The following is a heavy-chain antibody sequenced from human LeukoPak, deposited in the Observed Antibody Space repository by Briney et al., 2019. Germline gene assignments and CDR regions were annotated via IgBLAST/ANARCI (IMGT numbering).Heavy chain of an antibody. Sequence: SDTQSLTYTVSGGCIRSSSYYWGWIRQTPGKGLEWSGSNYYSGSTYYNPSLQSQVALYEDTPNNQFYLKLSSVTAADIADHYRARHVYSYGRIDAWGKGTPVTVSS. CDR1: GGCIRSSSYY. CDR2: NYYSGST. CDR3: ARHVYSYGRIDA. J-gene: IGHJ6*03. V-gene: IGHV4-39*01. D-gene: IGHD5-18*01.